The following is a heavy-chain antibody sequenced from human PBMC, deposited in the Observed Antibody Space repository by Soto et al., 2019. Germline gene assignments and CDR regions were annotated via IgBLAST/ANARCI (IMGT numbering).Heavy chain of an antibody. Sequence: GGSLRLSCAVSGFTFSSYGMHWVRQAPGKGLEWVAVIWYDVSNKYYADSVKGRFTISRDNSKNTLYLQMNSLRAEDTAVYYCARDLVVAASYYYYGMDVWGQGTTVTVSS. CDR2: IWYDVSNK. CDR3: ARDLVVAASYYYYGMDV. J-gene: IGHJ6*02. V-gene: IGHV3-33*01. CDR1: GFTFSSYG. D-gene: IGHD2-15*01.